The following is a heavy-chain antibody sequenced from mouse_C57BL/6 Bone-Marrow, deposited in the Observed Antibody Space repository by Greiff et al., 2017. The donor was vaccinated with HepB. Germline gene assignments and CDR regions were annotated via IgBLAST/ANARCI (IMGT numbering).Heavy chain of an antibody. CDR3: AREDGSSYFDY. V-gene: IGHV5-16*01. CDR2: INYDGSST. D-gene: IGHD1-1*01. J-gene: IGHJ2*01. CDR1: GFTFIDYY. Sequence: EVQRVESEGGLVQPGSSMKLSCTASGFTFIDYYMAWVRQVPEKGLEWVANINYDGSSTYYLDSLKSRFIISRDNAKNILYLQMSSLKSEDTATYYCAREDGSSYFDYWGQGTTLTVSS.